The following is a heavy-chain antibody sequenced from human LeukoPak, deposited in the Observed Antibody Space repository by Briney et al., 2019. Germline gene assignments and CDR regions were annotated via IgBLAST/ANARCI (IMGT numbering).Heavy chain of an antibody. CDR3: ARGFVSGGSYVLEGAFDY. V-gene: IGHV3-23*01. CDR2: ISGSGGST. CDR1: GFTFSSYA. J-gene: IGHJ4*02. Sequence: PGGSLRLSCAASGFTFSSYAMGWLRQAPRKGLEWVSTISGSGGSTYYADSVKGRFTISRDNAKNSLYLQMNSLRAEDTALYHCARGFVSGGSYVLEGAFDYWGQGTLVTVSS. D-gene: IGHD1-26*01.